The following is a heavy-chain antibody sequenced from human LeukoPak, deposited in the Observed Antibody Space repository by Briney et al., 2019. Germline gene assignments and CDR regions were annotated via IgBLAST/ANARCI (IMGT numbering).Heavy chain of an antibody. CDR1: GGSISSYH. V-gene: IGHV4-4*07. CDR3: AREGPIAARPPYYFDY. Sequence: PSETLSLTCTVSGGSISSYHWSWIRQPAGKGLEWIGRIYTSGSTNYNPSLKSRVTMSVDTSKNQFSLKLSSVTAADTAVYYCAREGPIAARPPYYFDYWGQGTLVTVSS. CDR2: IYTSGST. J-gene: IGHJ4*02. D-gene: IGHD6-6*01.